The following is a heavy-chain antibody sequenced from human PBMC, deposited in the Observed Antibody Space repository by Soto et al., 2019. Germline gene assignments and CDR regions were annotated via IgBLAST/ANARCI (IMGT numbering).Heavy chain of an antibody. CDR3: ASSFTVTAAIGY. CDR1: GYTFTSYA. J-gene: IGHJ4*02. D-gene: IGHD2-2*02. Sequence: QVQLVQSGAEVKKPGASVKVSCKASGYTFTSYAMHWVRQAPGQRLEWMGWINAGNGNTKYSQKFQGRVTITRDTSASTASMELSSLRSEDTAVYYCASSFTVTAAIGYWGQGTLVTVSS. V-gene: IGHV1-3*01. CDR2: INAGNGNT.